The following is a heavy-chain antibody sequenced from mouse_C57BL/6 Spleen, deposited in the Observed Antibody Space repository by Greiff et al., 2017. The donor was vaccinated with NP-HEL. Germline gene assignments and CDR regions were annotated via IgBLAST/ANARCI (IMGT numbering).Heavy chain of an antibody. CDR1: GYNIKDYY. D-gene: IGHD1-1*01. Sequence: VQLQQSGAELVRPGASVKLSCTASGYNIKDYYMHWVKQRPEQGLEWIGRIDPEDGDTEYAPKFKGKATMTVDTSSTTAYLQLSSLTSEDTAVYYCTLYYYGSSPDYWGQGTTLTVSS. J-gene: IGHJ2*01. CDR2: IDPEDGDT. V-gene: IGHV14-1*01. CDR3: TLYYYGSSPDY.